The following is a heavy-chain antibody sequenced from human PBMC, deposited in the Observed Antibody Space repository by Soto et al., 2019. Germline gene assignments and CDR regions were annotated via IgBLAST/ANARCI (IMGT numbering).Heavy chain of an antibody. Sequence: SETLSLTCNVSGGSVSSGSYYWTWIRQPPGKGLEWIGYIIHSGSTDYNPSLQSRVTISLATSKNQFSLNLSSVTAADTAVYYCARQRVAAAQYYFDYWGQGTLVTVYS. CDR1: GGSVSSGSYY. J-gene: IGHJ4*02. CDR3: ARQRVAAAQYYFDY. V-gene: IGHV4-61*01. CDR2: IIHSGST. D-gene: IGHD6-13*01.